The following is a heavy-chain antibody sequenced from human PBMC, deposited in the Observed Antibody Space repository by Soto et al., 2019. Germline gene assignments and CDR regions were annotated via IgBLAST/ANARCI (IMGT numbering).Heavy chain of an antibody. D-gene: IGHD2-15*01. CDR3: ARGGPQVVHNWVYP. CDR2: SDPTDAYT. J-gene: IGHJ5*02. Sequence: EVKMVQSGAEVKKPGESLRISCKGSGYTFTSYWINWVRQMPGKGLEWMGRSDPTDAYTNYNPSFQGHVTISADKSLSTAYLQWNSLRASDTATYYCARGGPQVVHNWVYPWGQGNLVTVSS. V-gene: IGHV5-10-1*01. CDR1: GYTFTSYW.